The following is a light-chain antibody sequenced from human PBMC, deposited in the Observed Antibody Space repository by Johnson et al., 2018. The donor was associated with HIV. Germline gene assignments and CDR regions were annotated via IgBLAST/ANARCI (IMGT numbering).Light chain of an antibody. Sequence: QSVLTQPPSVSAAPGQKVTISCSGSSSNIGNNYVSWYQQLPGTAPKLLIYENNKRPSGIPDRFSGSKSGTSATLGITGLQTGDEADYYCGTWDSSLSAGRCVGTGTKVPFL. J-gene: IGLJ1*01. CDR3: GTWDSSLSAGRC. CDR2: ENN. CDR1: SSNIGNNY. V-gene: IGLV1-51*02.